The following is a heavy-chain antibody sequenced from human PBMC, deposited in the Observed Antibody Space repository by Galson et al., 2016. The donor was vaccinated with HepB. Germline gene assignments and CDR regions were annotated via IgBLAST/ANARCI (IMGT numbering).Heavy chain of an antibody. CDR2: ISGGGGST. CDR3: AKDRYCGGGACSWSYFDL. CDR1: GFTFRTYT. Sequence: SLRLSCAASGFTFRTYTMSWVRQAPGKGLEWVSGISGGGGSTYYADSVKGRLIISRDNPKNMVYLQIHSLRVEDTAVYFCAKDRYCGGGACSWSYFDLWGPGIQVTVSS. D-gene: IGHD2-15*01. V-gene: IGHV3-23*01. J-gene: IGHJ4*02.